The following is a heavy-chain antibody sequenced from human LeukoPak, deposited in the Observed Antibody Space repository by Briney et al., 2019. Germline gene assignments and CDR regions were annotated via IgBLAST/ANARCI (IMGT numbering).Heavy chain of an antibody. CDR1: GFTFSSYW. CDR2: IKQDGSEK. D-gene: IGHD1-26*01. J-gene: IGHJ4*02. V-gene: IGHV3-7*01. Sequence: GGSLRLSCAASGFTFSSYWMSWVRQAPGKGLEGVANIKQDGSEKYYVDSVKGRFTISRDNAKNSLYLQMNSLRAEDTAVYYCARVATSFSLDYWGQGTLVTVSS. CDR3: ARVATSFSLDY.